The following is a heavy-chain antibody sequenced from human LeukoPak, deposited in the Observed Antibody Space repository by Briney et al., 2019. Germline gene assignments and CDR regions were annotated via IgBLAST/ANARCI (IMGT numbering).Heavy chain of an antibody. J-gene: IGHJ4*02. Sequence: SVKVSCKASGGTFSSYANSWVRQAPGQGLEWMGGIIPIFGTANYAQKFQGRVTITADESTSTAYMELSSLRSEDTAVYYCARGQGGFGVGPIVATRHWGQGTLVTVSS. V-gene: IGHV1-69*13. CDR1: GGTFSSYA. CDR3: ARGQGGFGVGPIVATRH. D-gene: IGHD5-12*01. CDR2: IIPIFGTA.